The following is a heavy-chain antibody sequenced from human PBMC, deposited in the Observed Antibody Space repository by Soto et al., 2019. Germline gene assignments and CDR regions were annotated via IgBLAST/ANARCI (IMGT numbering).Heavy chain of an antibody. Sequence: GGSLRLSCVASGFGFKNFALNWVRQAPGKGLEWVSIIWFDGSNKYYADSVKGRFTISRDNSKNTVNLQMNSLRAEDTAVYYCARGVYYDNSGHLSGMDVWGQGTTVTVSS. D-gene: IGHD3-22*01. CDR1: GFGFKNFA. CDR2: IWFDGSNK. V-gene: IGHV3-33*01. CDR3: ARGVYYDNSGHLSGMDV. J-gene: IGHJ6*02.